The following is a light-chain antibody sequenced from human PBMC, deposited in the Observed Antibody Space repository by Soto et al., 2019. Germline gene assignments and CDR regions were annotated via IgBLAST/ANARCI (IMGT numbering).Light chain of an antibody. CDR2: EVN. Sequence: QSALTQPPSASRSPGQSVTIYGSGTSSDIGGYNYVSWYQQHPGKAPKLMIYEVNKRPSGVPDRFSGSKSGNTASLTVSGLQPEDEADYYCTSFAGTNNLRMFGGGTKVTVL. CDR3: TSFAGTNNLRM. J-gene: IGLJ3*02. V-gene: IGLV2-8*02. CDR1: SSDIGGYNY.